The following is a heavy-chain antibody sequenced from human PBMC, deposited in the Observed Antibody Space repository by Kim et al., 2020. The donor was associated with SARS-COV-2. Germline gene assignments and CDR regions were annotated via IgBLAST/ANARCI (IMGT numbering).Heavy chain of an antibody. V-gene: IGHV4-59*01. D-gene: IGHD2-2*01. Sequence: YNPSLKSRVTISVDTSKNQCSLEFSSVTAADTALYYCARSSTSGNRYFDYWGQGALVTVSS. J-gene: IGHJ4*02. CDR3: ARSSTSGNRYFDY.